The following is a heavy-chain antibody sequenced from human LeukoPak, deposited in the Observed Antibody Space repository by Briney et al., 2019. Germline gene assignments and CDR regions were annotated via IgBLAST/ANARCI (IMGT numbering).Heavy chain of an antibody. CDR1: GYTFTSYY. Sequence: GASVKVSCKASGYTFTSYYMHWVRQAPGQGLEWMGIINPSGGSTSYAQKFQGRVTMTRDTSTSTVYMELRSLRSEDTAVYYCAREGHIVVVPAAIHYSYGMDVWGQGTTVTVSS. D-gene: IGHD2-2*02. V-gene: IGHV1-46*01. CDR3: AREGHIVVVPAAIHYSYGMDV. J-gene: IGHJ6*02. CDR2: INPSGGST.